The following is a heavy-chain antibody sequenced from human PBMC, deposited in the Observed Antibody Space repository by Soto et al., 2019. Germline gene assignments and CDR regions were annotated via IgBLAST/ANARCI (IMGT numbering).Heavy chain of an antibody. V-gene: IGHV4-59*01. CDR3: AVTPRYCSGGSCYPAHALDI. CDR1: GGSTSSYS. J-gene: IGHJ3*02. CDR2: MFYSGST. D-gene: IGHD2-15*01. Sequence: SETLSLTCTVSGGSTSSYSWSWIRQPPGKGLEWIGYMFYSGSTEYNPSLKSRVTISVDTSKNQFSLNLSSVTAADTAVYYCAVTPRYCSGGSCYPAHALDIWGRGRRVTVSS.